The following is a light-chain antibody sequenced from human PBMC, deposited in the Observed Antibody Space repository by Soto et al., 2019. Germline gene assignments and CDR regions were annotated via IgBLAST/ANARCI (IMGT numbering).Light chain of an antibody. CDR1: RSNIGSNT. J-gene: IGLJ1*01. CDR2: SNN. V-gene: IGLV1-44*01. Sequence: QSVLTQPPSTSGTPGQRVTISCSGSRSNIGSNTVTWYQQLPGTAPTLLVYSNNQRPSGVPDRSSGTKSGTSAYLAISGLQSEDEADYYCAAWDDSLNGSYVFGTGTKVTV. CDR3: AAWDDSLNGSYV.